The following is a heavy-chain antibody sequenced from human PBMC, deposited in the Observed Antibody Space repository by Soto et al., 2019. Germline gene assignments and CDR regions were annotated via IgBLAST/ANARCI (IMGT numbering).Heavy chain of an antibody. J-gene: IGHJ3*02. D-gene: IGHD2-2*01. CDR1: GGTFSSYA. Sequence: QVQLVQSGAEVKKPGSSVKVSCKASGGTFSSYAISWVRQAPGQGLEWMGGIIPIFGTANYAQKFQGRVTITADESTSTAYMELSSLRSEDTAVYYCARPYYCSSTSCYGLGAFDIWGQGTIVTVSS. CDR3: ARPYYCSSTSCYGLGAFDI. CDR2: IIPIFGTA. V-gene: IGHV1-69*01.